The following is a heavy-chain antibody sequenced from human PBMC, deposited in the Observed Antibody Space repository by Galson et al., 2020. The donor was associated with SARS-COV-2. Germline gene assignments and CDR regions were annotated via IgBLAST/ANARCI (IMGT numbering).Heavy chain of an antibody. D-gene: IGHD3-3*02. CDR2: NSPSHGRT. CDR1: RYTLTNKY. J-gene: IGHJ4*02. CDR3: ATRCRFSVDY. V-gene: IGHV1-46*01. Sequence: ASVPVSCKASRYTLTNKYIHRLRRAPAPGREWVGMNSPSHGRTTYAQKLQGRVTMTRDTSTSTVYMALSSLRSEDTAMYYRATRCRFSVDYWGQGSLVTVSS.